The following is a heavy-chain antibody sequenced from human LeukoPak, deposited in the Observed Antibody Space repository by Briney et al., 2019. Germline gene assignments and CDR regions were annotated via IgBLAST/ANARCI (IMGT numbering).Heavy chain of an antibody. D-gene: IGHD1-26*01. J-gene: IGHJ5*02. V-gene: IGHV3-23*01. CDR2: ISGSGGST. Sequence: GGSLRLSCAASGFTFGSYAMSWVRQAPGKGLEWVSAISGSGGSTYYADSVKGRFTISRDNSKNTLYLQMNSLRAEDTAVYYCAKDFSSYSGSYSEDWFDPWGQGTLVTVSS. CDR3: AKDFSSYSGSYSEDWFDP. CDR1: GFTFGSYA.